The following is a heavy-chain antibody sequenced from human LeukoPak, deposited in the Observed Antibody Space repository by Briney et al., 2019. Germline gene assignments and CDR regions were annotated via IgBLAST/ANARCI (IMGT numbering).Heavy chain of an antibody. CDR2: INHSGST. V-gene: IGHV4-34*01. CDR3: ARGGVTAFDY. Sequence: SETLSLTCAVYGGSFSGYYWSWIRQTPGKGLEWIGEINHSGSTNYNPSLKSRVTISVDTSKNQFSLKLSSVTAADTAVYYCARGGVTAFDYWGQGTLVTVSS. D-gene: IGHD3-3*01. J-gene: IGHJ4*02. CDR1: GGSFSGYY.